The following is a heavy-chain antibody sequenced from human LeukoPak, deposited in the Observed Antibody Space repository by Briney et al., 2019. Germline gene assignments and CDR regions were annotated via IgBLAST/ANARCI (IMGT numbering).Heavy chain of an antibody. CDR2: IYYSGNT. CDR3: ARLQEIYGSLNY. Sequence: SETLSLTCTVSGASFSTYYWSWIRQPPGKGLEWVGYIYYSGNTNYNPSLKSRVTISVDTSKNQFSLKLSSVTAADTAVYYCARLQEIYGSLNYWGQGTLVTVSS. J-gene: IGHJ4*02. CDR1: GASFSTYY. D-gene: IGHD1-26*01. V-gene: IGHV4-59*08.